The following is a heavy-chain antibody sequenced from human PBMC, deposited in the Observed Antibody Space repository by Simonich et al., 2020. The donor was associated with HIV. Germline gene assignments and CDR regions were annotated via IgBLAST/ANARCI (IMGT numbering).Heavy chain of an antibody. J-gene: IGHJ6*03. CDR2: INHSGRP. Sequence: QVQLQQWGAGLLKPSETLSLTCAVYGASFNAYYWSWIRQSPGKGLEWIGEINHSGRPKDKPSLKSRLTISADTSKNQFSLKLTSVTAADTAVYYCARGIRAGDFYSQYYYYMDVWGKGTTVIVSS. D-gene: IGHD2-21*02. V-gene: IGHV4-34*01. CDR3: ARGIRAGDFYSQYYYYMDV. CDR1: GASFNAYY.